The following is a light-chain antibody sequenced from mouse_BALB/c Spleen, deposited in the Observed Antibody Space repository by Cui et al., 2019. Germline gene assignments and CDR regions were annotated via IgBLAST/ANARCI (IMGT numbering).Light chain of an antibody. CDR3: QQGNTLTWT. Sequence: DIQLTQTTSSMSGPLGDRVTIRCRASQDISNYLDWYQQKPEGTVKLLIYDASRLEAGVPSRFSGSGSGTEYSLTISNLEQEDIATYFCQQGNTLTWTFGGGTKLEIK. CDR2: DAS. J-gene: IGKJ1*01. V-gene: IGKV10-96*01. CDR1: QDISNY.